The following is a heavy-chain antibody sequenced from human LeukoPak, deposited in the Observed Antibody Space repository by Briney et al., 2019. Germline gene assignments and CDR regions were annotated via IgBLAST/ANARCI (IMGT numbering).Heavy chain of an antibody. V-gene: IGHV4-39*07. CDR3: ARAINYYDSSGYSHHFDY. J-gene: IGHJ4*02. CDR2: IYHSGTT. CDR1: GVSITSRSYY. Sequence: TSETLSLTCPVSGVSITSRSYYWGWIRQPPGKGLEWIGSIYHSGTTYYNPSLKSRVTISVDTSKNQFSLKLSSVTAADTAVYYCARAINYYDSSGYSHHFDYWGQGPLVTVSS. D-gene: IGHD3-22*01.